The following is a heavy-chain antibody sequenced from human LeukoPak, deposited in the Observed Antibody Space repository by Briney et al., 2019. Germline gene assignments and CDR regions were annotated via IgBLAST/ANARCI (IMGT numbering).Heavy chain of an antibody. CDR2: MNPNSGNT. J-gene: IGHJ5*02. V-gene: IGHV1-8*01. CDR1: GYTFTSYD. D-gene: IGHD2-15*01. Sequence: ASVKVSCKASGYTFTSYDINWVRQATGQGLEWMGWMNPNSGNTGYAQKFQGRVTMTRNTSISTAYMELSSLRSEDTAVYYCATRGYCSGGSCYRPGGFHPWGQGTLVTVSS. CDR3: ATRGYCSGGSCYRPGGFHP.